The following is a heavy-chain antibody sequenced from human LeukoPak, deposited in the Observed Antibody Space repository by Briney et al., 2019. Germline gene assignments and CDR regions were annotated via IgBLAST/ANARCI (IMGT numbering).Heavy chain of an antibody. D-gene: IGHD6-13*01. V-gene: IGHV1-69*13. CDR2: IIPIFGTA. CDR1: GGTFSSYA. Sequence: SVKVSCEASGGTFSSYAISWVRQAPGQGLEWMGGIIPIFGTANYAQKFQGRVTITADESTSTAYMELSGLRSEDTAVYYCARAAAAGGDYYYYYGMDVWGQGTTVTVSS. CDR3: ARAAAAGGDYYYYYGMDV. J-gene: IGHJ6*02.